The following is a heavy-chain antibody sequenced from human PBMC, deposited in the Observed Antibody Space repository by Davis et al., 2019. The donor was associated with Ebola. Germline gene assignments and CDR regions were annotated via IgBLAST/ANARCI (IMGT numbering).Heavy chain of an antibody. J-gene: IGHJ4*02. Sequence: GGSLRLSCAASGFTFSDYEMFWVRQSPGKGLEWIAYISDNGNTKYYGESLKDRSTISRDNSKNSLHLEVSSLRVDDTSVYYCARGSAAVLGHIAFWGQGTPVTVSS. CDR1: GFTFSDYE. D-gene: IGHD2-2*01. CDR3: ARGSAAVLGHIAF. V-gene: IGHV3-48*03. CDR2: ISDNGNTK.